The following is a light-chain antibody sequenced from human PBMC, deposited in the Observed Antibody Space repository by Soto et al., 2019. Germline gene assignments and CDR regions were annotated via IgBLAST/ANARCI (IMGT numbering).Light chain of an antibody. Sequence: ATLSLSRCENASVSGRAIQSVSNYLAWYQQKPGQAPRLLIYDASYRATGIPAMFSGGGSGTDFTLSISSLEPEDFAVYYCQQRSDWLTFGGGTKVDI. CDR1: QSVSNY. CDR3: QQRSDWLT. V-gene: IGKV3-11*01. J-gene: IGKJ4*01. CDR2: DAS.